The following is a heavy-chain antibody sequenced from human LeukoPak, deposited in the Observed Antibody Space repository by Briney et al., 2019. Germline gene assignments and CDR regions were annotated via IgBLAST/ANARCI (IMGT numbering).Heavy chain of an antibody. D-gene: IGHD6-13*01. Sequence: SVRVSCKASGGTFSSYAISWLRQAPGQGLEWMGGIIPIFGTANYAQKFQGRVTITTDESTSTAYMELSSLRSEDTAVYYCARVWPYSSSWYFGNWFDPWGQGTLVTVSS. J-gene: IGHJ5*02. CDR3: ARVWPYSSSWYFGNWFDP. V-gene: IGHV1-69*05. CDR2: IIPIFGTA. CDR1: GGTFSSYA.